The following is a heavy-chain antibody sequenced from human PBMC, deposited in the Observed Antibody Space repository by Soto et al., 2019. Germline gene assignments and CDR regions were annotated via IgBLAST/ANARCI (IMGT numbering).Heavy chain of an antibody. CDR2: IYHGGSS. CDR1: GGSISSSKW. Sequence: QVQLQESGPGLVKPSWTLSLTCAVSGGSISSSKWWSWVRQPPGKGLEWIGQIYHGGSSDYNPSLKSRVTISIDKSKNQFSLKLSSVTAAYTAVYYCARDRDSSDTGGMDVWGQGNTVTVSS. CDR3: ARDRDSSDTGGMDV. D-gene: IGHD3-22*01. J-gene: IGHJ6*02. V-gene: IGHV4-4*02.